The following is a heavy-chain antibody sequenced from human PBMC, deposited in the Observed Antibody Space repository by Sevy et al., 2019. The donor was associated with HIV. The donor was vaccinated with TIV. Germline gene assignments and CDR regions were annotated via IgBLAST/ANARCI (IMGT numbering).Heavy chain of an antibody. CDR3: ARDHVKDGDLGDYYYFAMDV. CDR2: ISDSDDSI. J-gene: IGHJ6*02. CDR1: GFILSDYY. V-gene: IGHV3-11*01. Sequence: GGSLRLSCAASGFILSDYYMSWIRQAPGKGLEWLSYISDSDDSIYYADSVKGRFTISWDKTKNSLYLQMNSLRAEDTAEYYCARDHVKDGDLGDYYYFAMDVWGQGTTVTVSS. D-gene: IGHD4-17*01.